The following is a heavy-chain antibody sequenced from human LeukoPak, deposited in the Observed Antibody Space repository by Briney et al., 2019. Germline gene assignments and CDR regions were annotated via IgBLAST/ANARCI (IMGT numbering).Heavy chain of an antibody. CDR3: ARYSGWYGGYYYGMDV. J-gene: IGHJ6*02. V-gene: IGHV3-53*01. CDR1: GFTVSSNY. D-gene: IGHD6-19*01. CDR2: IYSGGST. Sequence: GGSLRLSCAASGFTVSSNYMSWVRQAPGKGLEWVSVIYSGGSTYYADSVKGRFTISRDNSKNTLYLQMNSLRAEDTAVYYCARYSGWYGGYYYGMDVWGQGTTVTVSS.